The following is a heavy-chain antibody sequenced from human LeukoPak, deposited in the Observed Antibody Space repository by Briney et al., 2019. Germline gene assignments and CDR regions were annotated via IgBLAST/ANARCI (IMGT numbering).Heavy chain of an antibody. Sequence: SETLSLTCTLSGGSINNYYWSWIRQHPGKGLEWIGYIYYSGSTYYNPSLKSRVTISVDTSKNQFSLKLSSVTAADTAVYYCASTHYYGSGSYGVIVDYWGQGTLVTVSS. CDR3: ASTHYYGSGSYGVIVDY. CDR1: GGSINNYY. CDR2: IYYSGST. J-gene: IGHJ4*02. V-gene: IGHV4-59*06. D-gene: IGHD3-10*01.